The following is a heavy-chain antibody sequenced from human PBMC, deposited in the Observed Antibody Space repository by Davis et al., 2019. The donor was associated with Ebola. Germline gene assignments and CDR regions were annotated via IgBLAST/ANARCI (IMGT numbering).Heavy chain of an antibody. CDR2: IKQHGSEE. Sequence: PGGSLRLSCAASEFTFNTYWMTWVRQPPGKGLEWVASIKQHGSEEYYVDSVKGRFTISRDNAKNSLYLQMNSLTAEDTAVYHCARGPPNYDFWSVYYPFDYWGQGTLVTVSS. V-gene: IGHV3-7*03. CDR1: EFTFNTYW. D-gene: IGHD3-3*01. CDR3: ARGPPNYDFWSVYYPFDY. J-gene: IGHJ4*02.